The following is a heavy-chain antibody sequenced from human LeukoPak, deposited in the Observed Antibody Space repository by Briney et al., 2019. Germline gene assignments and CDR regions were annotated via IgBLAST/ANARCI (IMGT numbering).Heavy chain of an antibody. V-gene: IGHV3-21*01. D-gene: IGHD6-19*01. CDR3: ARCEPGYSSDWVGVSLVDY. J-gene: IGHJ4*02. Sequence: GGSLRLSCAASGFTFSSYSMNWVRQAPGKGLEWVSSISSSSSYIYYADSVKGRFTISRDNAKNSLYLQMNSLRAEDTAVYYCARCEPGYSSDWVGVSLVDYWGQGTLVTVSS. CDR2: ISSSSSYI. CDR1: GFTFSSYS.